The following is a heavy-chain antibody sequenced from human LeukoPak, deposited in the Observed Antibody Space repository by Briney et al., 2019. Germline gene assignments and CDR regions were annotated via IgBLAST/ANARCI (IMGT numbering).Heavy chain of an antibody. J-gene: IGHJ3*02. CDR2: ISGSGGST. CDR1: GFTFSSYS. Sequence: GGSLRLSCAASGFTFSSYSMNWVRQAPGKGLEWVSAISGSGGSTYYAGSVKGRFTVSRDNSKNTLHLRMNSLRAEDTAVYYCARDIDYDSSGYPTYAFDIWGQGTMVTVSS. D-gene: IGHD3-22*01. V-gene: IGHV3-23*01. CDR3: ARDIDYDSSGYPTYAFDI.